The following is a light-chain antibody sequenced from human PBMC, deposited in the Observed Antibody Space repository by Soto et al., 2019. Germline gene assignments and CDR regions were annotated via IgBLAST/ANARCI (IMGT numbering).Light chain of an antibody. CDR1: QSIYINS. J-gene: IGKJ3*01. CDR3: QQYGDSPFA. Sequence: EIVLTQSPGTLSLSPGERATLSCRASQSIYINSLAWYQHKRGQAPRLLIYAATVRATAVPDRFNGSGSGTDSALTISRLEPEDSAMYYCQQYGDSPFAFGPGTKLDVK. V-gene: IGKV3-20*01. CDR2: AAT.